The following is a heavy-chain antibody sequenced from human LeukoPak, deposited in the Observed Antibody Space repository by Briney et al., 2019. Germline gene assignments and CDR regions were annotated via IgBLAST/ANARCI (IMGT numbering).Heavy chain of an antibody. CDR2: IYYSGST. CDR1: SDSITNYY. Sequence: PSETLSLTCTVSSDSITNYYWNWIRQPPGKGLEWIGYIYYSGSTNYNPSLKSRVTISVDTSKNQFSLKLSSVTAADTAVYYCAGNLDYWGQGTLVTVSS. V-gene: IGHV4-59*01. D-gene: IGHD2/OR15-2a*01. CDR3: AGNLDY. J-gene: IGHJ4*02.